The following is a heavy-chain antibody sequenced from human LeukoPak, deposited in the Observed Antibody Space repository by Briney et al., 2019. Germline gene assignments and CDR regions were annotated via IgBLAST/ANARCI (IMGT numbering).Heavy chain of an antibody. V-gene: IGHV3-74*01. CDR1: GFTLSRYW. Sequence: GGSLRLSCAASGFTLSRYWMHWVRQAPGKGLVWVSRISSDGSSTSYADSVKGRFTISRDNAKNSLYLQMNSLRAEDTALYYCAKVVGPHDAFDIWGQGTMVTVSS. CDR2: ISSDGSST. J-gene: IGHJ3*02. D-gene: IGHD1-26*01. CDR3: AKVVGPHDAFDI.